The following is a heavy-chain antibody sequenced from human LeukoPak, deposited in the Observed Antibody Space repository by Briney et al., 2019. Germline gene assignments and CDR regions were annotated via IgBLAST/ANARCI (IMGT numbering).Heavy chain of an antibody. J-gene: IGHJ4*02. CDR1: GFTFSSYS. CDR3: ARDLVNGDYENYFDY. CDR2: ISSSSSYI. V-gene: IGHV3-21*01. D-gene: IGHD4-17*01. Sequence: PGGSLRLSCAASGFTFSSYSMNWVRQAPGKGLEWVSSISSSSSYIYCADSVKGRFTISRDNAKNSLYLQMNSLRAEDTAVYYCARDLVNGDYENYFDYWGQGTLVTVSS.